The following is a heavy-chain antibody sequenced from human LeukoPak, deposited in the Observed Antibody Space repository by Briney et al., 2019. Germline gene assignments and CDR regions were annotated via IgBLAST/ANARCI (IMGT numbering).Heavy chain of an antibody. CDR1: GYSFSNYW. V-gene: IGHV5-51*01. CDR2: MNPGDSGT. J-gene: IGHJ4*02. CDR3: ARRDLRGGQAGGDFDY. D-gene: IGHD2-8*02. Sequence: GESLKISCQGSGYSFSNYWIAWVRRKPGKGLEDLGIMNPGDSGTTFSPSFQGQVAISADRSISTAYLQWNSLKASDTAMYYCARRDLRGGQAGGDFDYWGQGTLVTVSS.